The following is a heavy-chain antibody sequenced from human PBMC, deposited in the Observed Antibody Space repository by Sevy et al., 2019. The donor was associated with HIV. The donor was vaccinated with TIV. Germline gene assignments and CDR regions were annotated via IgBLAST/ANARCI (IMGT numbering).Heavy chain of an antibody. J-gene: IGHJ5*02. CDR1: GGSITNATYH. D-gene: IGHD2-15*01. Sequence: SETLSLSCTVSGGSITNATYHWGWIRQPPGKGLEWIGSVSYIGTTFYNPSLKSRVTMSVDTSKNQFSLRLSSVTAADTAVYYCAKHVGFFDPWGWGTLVTVS. CDR2: VSYIGTT. CDR3: AKHVGFFDP. V-gene: IGHV4-39*01.